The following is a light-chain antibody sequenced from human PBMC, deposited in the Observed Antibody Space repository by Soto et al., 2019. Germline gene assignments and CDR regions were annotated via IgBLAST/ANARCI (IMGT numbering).Light chain of an antibody. CDR1: SSDVGGYNY. J-gene: IGLJ1*01. CDR2: DVS. CDR3: CSYSGSYTYV. V-gene: IGLV2-11*01. Sequence: QSVLTKPHSVYGSPGQSVPLSCTGTSSDVGGYNYVSWYQQHPGKAPKLMIYDVSKRPSGVPDRFSGSKSGNTASLTISGLQAEDEAEYYCCSYSGSYTYVFGTGTKLTVL.